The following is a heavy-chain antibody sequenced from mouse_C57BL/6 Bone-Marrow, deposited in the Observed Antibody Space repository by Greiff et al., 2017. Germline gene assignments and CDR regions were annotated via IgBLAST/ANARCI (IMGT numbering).Heavy chain of an antibody. V-gene: IGHV14-3*02. CDR2: IDPANGNT. J-gene: IGHJ4*01. CDR3: ARGSDVVYYAMDY. Sequence: VQLQPSGAELVKPGASVKLSCTASGFNIKDTYMHWVKQRPEQGLEWIGRIDPANGNTKYDPKFQGKATITADTAANTTYLQLSSLTTEDTAVYYCARGSDVVYYAMDYWGQGTSVTVSS. CDR1: GFNIKDTY.